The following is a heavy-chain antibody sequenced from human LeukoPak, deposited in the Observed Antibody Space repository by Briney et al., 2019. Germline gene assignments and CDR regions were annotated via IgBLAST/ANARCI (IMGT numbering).Heavy chain of an antibody. V-gene: IGHV3-74*01. J-gene: IGHJ4*02. CDR2: INRDGSST. CDR1: GFTFSSYW. CDR3: AKDGGQGADY. D-gene: IGHD3-16*01. Sequence: GGPLRLSCAASGFTFSSYWMHWVRQAPGKGLVWVSRINRDGSSTSYADSVKGRFTISRDNAKNTLYLQMNSLRAEDMAVYYCAKDGGQGADYWGQGTLVTVSS.